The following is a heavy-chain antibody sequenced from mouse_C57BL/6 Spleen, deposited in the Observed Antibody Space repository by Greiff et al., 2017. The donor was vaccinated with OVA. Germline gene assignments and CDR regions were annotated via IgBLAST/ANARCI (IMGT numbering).Heavy chain of an antibody. V-gene: IGHV5-9-1*02. CDR2: ISSGGDYI. J-gene: IGHJ4*01. Sequence: DVHLVESGEGLVKPGGSLKLSCAASGFTFSSYAMSWVRQTPEKRLEWVAYISSGGDYIYYADTVKGRFTISRDNARNTLYLQMSSLKSEDTAMYYCTRGGHYYAMDYWGQGTSVTVSS. CDR3: TRGGHYYAMDY. CDR1: GFTFSSYA.